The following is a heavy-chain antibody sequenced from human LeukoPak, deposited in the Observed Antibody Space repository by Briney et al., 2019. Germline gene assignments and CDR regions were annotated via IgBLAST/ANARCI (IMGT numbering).Heavy chain of an antibody. J-gene: IGHJ4*02. V-gene: IGHV4-31*03. CDR3: ARDGYYYDSSGLTALDY. CDR1: GGSISSGGYY. CDR2: IYYSGST. D-gene: IGHD3-22*01. Sequence: PSETLSLTCTVSGGSISSGGYYWSWIRQHPGKGLEWIGYIYYSGSTYYNPSLKSRVTMSVDTSKNQFSLKLSSVTAADTAVYYCARDGYYYDSSGLTALDYWGQGTLVTVSS.